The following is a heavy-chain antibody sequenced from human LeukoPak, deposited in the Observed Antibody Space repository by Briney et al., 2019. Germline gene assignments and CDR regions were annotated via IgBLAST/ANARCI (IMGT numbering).Heavy chain of an antibody. V-gene: IGHV3-30*02. CDR3: ARDAISSWYRKEPYYFDY. Sequence: GGSLRLSCAASGFTFSSYGMHWVRQAPGKGLEWVAFIRYDGSNKYYADSVKGRFTISRDNSKNTLYLQMNSLRAEDTAVYYCARDAISSWYRKEPYYFDYWGQGTLVTVSS. CDR1: GFTFSSYG. J-gene: IGHJ4*02. D-gene: IGHD6-13*01. CDR2: IRYDGSNK.